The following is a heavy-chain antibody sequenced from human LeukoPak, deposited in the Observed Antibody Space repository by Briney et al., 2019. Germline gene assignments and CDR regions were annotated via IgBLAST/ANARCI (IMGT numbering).Heavy chain of an antibody. Sequence: SETLSLTCAVYGGSFNGYYWSWIRQPPGKGLEWIGEINHSGSTNYNPSLKSRVTISVDTSKNQFSLKLSSVTAADTAVYYCARSHYYDSSGSQNNWFDPWGQGTLVTVSS. CDR1: GGSFNGYY. D-gene: IGHD3-22*01. CDR2: INHSGST. V-gene: IGHV4-34*01. CDR3: ARSHYYDSSGSQNNWFDP. J-gene: IGHJ5*02.